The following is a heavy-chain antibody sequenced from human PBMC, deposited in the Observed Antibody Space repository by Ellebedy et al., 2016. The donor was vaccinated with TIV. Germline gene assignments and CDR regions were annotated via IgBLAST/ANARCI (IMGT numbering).Heavy chain of an antibody. CDR2: ISSSSYI. CDR1: GFTFSSYS. CDR3: ARDFVEQQLVRFSYYYGMDV. Sequence: GESLKISCAASGFTFSSYSMNWVRQAPGKGLEWVSSISSSSYIYYADSVKGRFTISRDNAKNSLYLQMNSLRAEDTAVYYCARDFVEQQLVRFSYYYGMDVWGQGTTVTVSS. D-gene: IGHD6-13*01. V-gene: IGHV3-21*01. J-gene: IGHJ6*02.